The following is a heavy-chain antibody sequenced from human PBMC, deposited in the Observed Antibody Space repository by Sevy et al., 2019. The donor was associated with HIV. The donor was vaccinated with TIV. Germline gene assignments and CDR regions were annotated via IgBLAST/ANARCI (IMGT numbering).Heavy chain of an antibody. CDR3: ARERVLRFLERLYYYGMDV. D-gene: IGHD3-3*01. Sequence: SETLSLTCAVYGGSFSGYYWSWIRQPPGKGLEWIGEINHSGRTNYNPSIKSRVTISVDTSKNQFSLRLSAVTAADTAVYYCARERVLRFLERLYYYGMDVWGQGTTVTVSS. J-gene: IGHJ6*02. CDR2: INHSGRT. CDR1: GGSFSGYY. V-gene: IGHV4-34*01.